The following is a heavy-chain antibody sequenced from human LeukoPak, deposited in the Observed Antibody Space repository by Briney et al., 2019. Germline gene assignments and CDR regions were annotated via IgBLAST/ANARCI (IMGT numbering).Heavy chain of an antibody. CDR1: GFTLSTYW. Sequence: GGSLRLSCAASGFTLSTYWMNWVRQAPGKGLEWVANIKQDGSEKNYVDSVKGRFTISRDNAKNSLYLQMNSLRAEDTAVYYCASGLELDYWGQGTLVTVSS. CDR3: ASGLELDY. V-gene: IGHV3-7*03. CDR2: IKQDGSEK. J-gene: IGHJ4*02.